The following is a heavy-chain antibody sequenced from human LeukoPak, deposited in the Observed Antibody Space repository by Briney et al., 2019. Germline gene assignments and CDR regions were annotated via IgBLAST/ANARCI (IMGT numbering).Heavy chain of an antibody. D-gene: IGHD5-24*01. V-gene: IGHV3-7*03. Sequence: GGSLRLSCAASGFSLSSYWMSWVRQAPGKVLEWVANIKQDGSEIFYAASVKGRFTISRDNAKNSLYLQMNSLRAEDTAVYYCARSPDGFDYWGRGTLVTVSS. CDR1: GFSLSSYW. J-gene: IGHJ4*02. CDR3: ARSPDGFDY. CDR2: IKQDGSEI.